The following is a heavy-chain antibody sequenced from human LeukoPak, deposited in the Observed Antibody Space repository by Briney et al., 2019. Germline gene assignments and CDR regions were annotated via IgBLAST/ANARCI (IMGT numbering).Heavy chain of an antibody. V-gene: IGHV3-23*01. CDR3: AKDSSSWYLQDY. CDR2: ISGGGGST. CDR1: GFTFSTYA. D-gene: IGHD6-13*01. J-gene: IGHJ4*02. Sequence: HPGGSLRLSCAASGFTFSTYAMSWVRQAPGKGLEWVSVISGGGGSTYYEDSVKGWFTISRDNSKNTLYLQMNSLRAEDTAVYYCAKDSSSWYLQDYWGQGTLVTVSS.